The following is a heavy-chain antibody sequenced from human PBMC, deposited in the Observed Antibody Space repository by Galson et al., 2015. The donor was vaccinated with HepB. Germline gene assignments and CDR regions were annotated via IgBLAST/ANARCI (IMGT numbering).Heavy chain of an antibody. V-gene: IGHV1-18*04. J-gene: IGHJ6*02. CDR2: LSGYNGNT. Sequence: SVKVSCKASGYTFTNFSISWVRQAPGQGLEWMGWLSGYNGNTKYAQNLQGRVTMTTDISTSTAYMEPRSLRSDDTAVYYCAGWGDYVWGTNRHKKHYYYAMDVWGQGTTVTVSS. CDR1: GYTFTNFS. CDR3: AGWGDYVWGTNRHKKHYYYAMDV. D-gene: IGHD3-16*02.